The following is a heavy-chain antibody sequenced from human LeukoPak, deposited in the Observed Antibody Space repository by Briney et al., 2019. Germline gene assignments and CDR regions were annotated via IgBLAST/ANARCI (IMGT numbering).Heavy chain of an antibody. CDR1: GFTVSSNY. D-gene: IGHD2-2*01. V-gene: IGHV3-53*01. Sequence: GGSLRLSCAASGFTVSSNYMSWVRQAPGKGLEWVSVIYSGGSTYYADSVKGRFTISRDNSKNTLYLQMNSLRAEDTAVYYRARGLYCSSTSCYGRGYYYYYYMDVWGKGTTVTISS. J-gene: IGHJ6*03. CDR3: ARGLYCSSTSCYGRGYYYYYYMDV. CDR2: IYSGGST.